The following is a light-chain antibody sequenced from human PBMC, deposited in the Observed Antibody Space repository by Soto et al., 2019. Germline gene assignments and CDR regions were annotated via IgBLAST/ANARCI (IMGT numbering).Light chain of an antibody. J-gene: IGKJ5*01. V-gene: IGKV1-39*01. CDR3: QQSYRNPIT. Sequence: DIQMNQSASSLSASVGDRVTITCRESQSISNYLKWYQQKPGKAPNLXIHAASSLPSGVPPRFSGSGSGTDFTLTISSLQPEDFATYFCQQSYRNPITFGQGTRLEIK. CDR2: AAS. CDR1: QSISNY.